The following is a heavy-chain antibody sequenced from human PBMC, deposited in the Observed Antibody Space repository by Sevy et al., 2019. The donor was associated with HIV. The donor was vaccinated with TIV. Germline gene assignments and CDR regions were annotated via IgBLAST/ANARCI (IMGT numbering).Heavy chain of an antibody. CDR3: TTDDEYYYDSSGYAEFDY. CDR1: GFTFSNAW. Sequence: GGSLRLSCAASGFTFSNAWMSWVRQAPGKGLEWVGRIKSKTDGGTTDYGAPGKARFTISRDDSKNTLYLQMNSLKTVNTAVYYCTTDDEYYYDSSGYAEFDYWGQGTLVTVSS. V-gene: IGHV3-15*01. J-gene: IGHJ4*02. D-gene: IGHD3-22*01. CDR2: IKSKTDGGTT.